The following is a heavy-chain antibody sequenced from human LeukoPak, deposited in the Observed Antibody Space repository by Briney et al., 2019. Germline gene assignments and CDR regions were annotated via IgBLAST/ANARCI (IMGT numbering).Heavy chain of an antibody. CDR2: INPNSGGT. CDR1: GYTFTGYY. CDR3: ARESFRAAAAFDY. Sequence: ASVKVSCKASGYTFTGYYMHWVQQAPGQGLEWMGWINPNSGGTNYAQKFQGRVTMTRDTSISTAYMELSRLRSDDTAVYYCARESFRAAAAFDYWGQGTLVTVSS. D-gene: IGHD6-13*01. V-gene: IGHV1-2*02. J-gene: IGHJ4*02.